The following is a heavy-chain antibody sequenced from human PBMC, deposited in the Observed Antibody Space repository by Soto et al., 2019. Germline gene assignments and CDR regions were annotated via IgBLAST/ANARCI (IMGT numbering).Heavy chain of an antibody. V-gene: IGHV1-46*01. J-gene: IGHJ4*02. CDR2: INPSGGST. D-gene: IGHD3-22*01. Sequence: AASVKVSCKASGYTFTSYYMHWVRQAPGQGLEWMGIINPSGGSTSYAQKFQGRVTMTRDTSTSTVYMELSSLRSEDTAVYYCARASTTTDYYNSSGYGYWGQGTLVTVSS. CDR3: ARASTTTDYYNSSGYGY. CDR1: GYTFTSYY.